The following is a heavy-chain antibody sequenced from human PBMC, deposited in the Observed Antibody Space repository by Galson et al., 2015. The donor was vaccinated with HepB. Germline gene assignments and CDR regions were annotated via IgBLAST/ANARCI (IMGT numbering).Heavy chain of an antibody. CDR3: TREYCSRTRCYGGDY. CDR2: ISAYNGNT. V-gene: IGHV1-18*01. Sequence: SVKVSCKASGYTFTSYGISWVRQAPGQGLEWMGWISAYNGNTNYAQKLQGRVTVTTETSTNTAYMELRSLRSDDTAVYYCTREYCSRTRCYGGDYWGQGTLVTVSS. CDR1: GYTFTSYG. J-gene: IGHJ4*02. D-gene: IGHD2-2*01.